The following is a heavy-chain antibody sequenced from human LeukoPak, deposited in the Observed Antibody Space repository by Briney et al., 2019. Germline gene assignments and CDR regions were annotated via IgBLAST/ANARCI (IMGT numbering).Heavy chain of an antibody. CDR3: TRPIEYSSSSLPVTSMGY. D-gene: IGHD6-6*01. CDR1: GFTFSGSA. CDR2: IRSKANSYAT. J-gene: IGHJ4*02. Sequence: GGSLRLSCAASGFTFSGSAMHWVRQASGKGLEWVGRIRSKANSYATAYAASVKGRFTISRDDSKNTAYLQMNSLKTEDTAVYYCTRPIEYSSSSLPVTSMGYWGQGTLVTVSS. V-gene: IGHV3-73*01.